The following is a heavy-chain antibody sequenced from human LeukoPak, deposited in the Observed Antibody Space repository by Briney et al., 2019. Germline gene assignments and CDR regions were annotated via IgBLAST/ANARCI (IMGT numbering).Heavy chain of an antibody. V-gene: IGHV3-7*01. D-gene: IGHD3-3*01. CDR3: ARAPSITIFGMVIDDVYYYYYMDV. CDR1: GFTFSNYW. Sequence: GGPLTPSCTASGFTFSNYWMMWVRQAPGKGLEWVANINEDGSEKYYADSVEGRFTISRDNAKNSLYLQMNSLRAEDTAVYYCARAPSITIFGMVIDDVYYYYYMDVWGKGTTVTVSS. CDR2: INEDGSEK. J-gene: IGHJ6*03.